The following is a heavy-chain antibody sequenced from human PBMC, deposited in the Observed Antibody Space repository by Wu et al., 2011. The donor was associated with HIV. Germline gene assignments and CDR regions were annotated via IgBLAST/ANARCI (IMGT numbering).Heavy chain of an antibody. D-gene: IGHD3-22*01. Sequence: QVQLVQSGAEVKKPGASVKVSCKASGYTFSNYYMHWVRQAPGQGLEWMGIINPSGGSTNYAQRFQGRVTMTRDTSTSTVYMELSSLRSEDTAVYYCTRGGXVTYYYDSSGSSGLVRSSLWGRGTLVTVSS. V-gene: IGHV1-46*01. CDR3: TRGGXVTYYYDSSGSSGLVRSSL. CDR2: INPSGGST. CDR1: GYTFSNYY. J-gene: IGHJ2*01.